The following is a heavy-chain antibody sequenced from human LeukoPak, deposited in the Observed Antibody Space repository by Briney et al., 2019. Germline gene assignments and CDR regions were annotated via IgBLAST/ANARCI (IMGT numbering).Heavy chain of an antibody. J-gene: IGHJ6*04. Sequence: PGRSLRLSCAASGFSFSSYAMHWVRQAPGKGLEWVAFISYDGSNKYYADSVRGRFTISRDNSRNTLYLQMSRLRAEDTAVHYCARGATKFCSSTSCYSDVWGKGTTVTVSS. CDR1: GFSFSSYA. V-gene: IGHV3-30-3*01. CDR2: ISYDGSNK. CDR3: ARGATKFCSSTSCYSDV. D-gene: IGHD2-2*01.